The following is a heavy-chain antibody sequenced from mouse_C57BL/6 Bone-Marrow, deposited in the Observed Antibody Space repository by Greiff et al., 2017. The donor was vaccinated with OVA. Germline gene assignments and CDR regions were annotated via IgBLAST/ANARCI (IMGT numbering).Heavy chain of an antibody. Sequence: QVQLQQPGAELVRPGTSVKLSCKASGYTFTSYGMHWVKQRPGQGLEWIGVIDPSDSYNNYNQKFKGKATLAVDTSSSTAYMQLSSLTSEDSAVYYCARGYYGSSWYFDVWGTGTTVTVSS. CDR2: IDPSDSYN. CDR3: ARGYYGSSWYFDV. V-gene: IGHV1-59*01. J-gene: IGHJ1*03. CDR1: GYTFTSYG. D-gene: IGHD1-1*01.